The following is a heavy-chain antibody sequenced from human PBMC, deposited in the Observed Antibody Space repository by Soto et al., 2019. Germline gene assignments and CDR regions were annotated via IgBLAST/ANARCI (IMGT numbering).Heavy chain of an antibody. CDR2: IDPSDSYT. J-gene: IGHJ3*01. D-gene: IGHD3-22*01. Sequence: KRTGESLKISCKGSGYSFTSYWISWVRQMPGKGLEWMGRIDPSDSYTNYSPSFQGHVTISADKSISTAYLQWSSLKASDTAMYYCASPFYYYDSSVRVWGQGTMVTVSS. CDR1: GYSFTSYW. V-gene: IGHV5-10-1*01. CDR3: ASPFYYYDSSVRV.